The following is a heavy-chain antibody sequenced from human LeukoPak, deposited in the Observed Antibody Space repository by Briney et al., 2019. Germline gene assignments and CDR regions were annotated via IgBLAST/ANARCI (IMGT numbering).Heavy chain of an antibody. Sequence: PGRSLRLSCAASGFSFRNYAMHWVRQAPGKGLEWLALISYDETNEYYADSVKGRFTISRDNSKNTLYLQMNSLRAEDTAVYYCARDGGNGDYSSLQDAFDIWGQGTMVTVSS. CDR1: GFSFRNYA. CDR2: ISYDETNE. CDR3: ARDGGNGDYSSLQDAFDI. J-gene: IGHJ3*02. D-gene: IGHD4-17*01. V-gene: IGHV3-30*14.